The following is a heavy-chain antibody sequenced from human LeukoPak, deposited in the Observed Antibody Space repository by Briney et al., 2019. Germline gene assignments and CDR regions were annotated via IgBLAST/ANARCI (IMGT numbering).Heavy chain of an antibody. CDR3: TRDQQYSSSWYTTPPAY. J-gene: IGHJ4*02. CDR1: GFTFGDYA. CDR2: IRSKGYGGTK. Sequence: PGGSLRLSCAASGFTFGDYAMSWVRQAPGKGLEWVGSIRSKGYGGTKEYAASVKGRFTISRDDSKSIAYLQMNSLKTEDTAVYYCTRDQQYSSSWYTTPPAYWGQGTLVTVSS. V-gene: IGHV3-49*04. D-gene: IGHD6-13*01.